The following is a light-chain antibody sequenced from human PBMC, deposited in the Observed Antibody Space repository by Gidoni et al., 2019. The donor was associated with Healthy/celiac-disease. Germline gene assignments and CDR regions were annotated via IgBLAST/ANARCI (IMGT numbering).Light chain of an antibody. J-gene: IGKJ1*01. CDR2: AAA. V-gene: IGKV1-39*01. CDR1: QNISSY. Sequence: IQLPQSPSSLSASVGDRVTITCRARQNISSYLNWYQQKPGKDPKILINAAASLQSGVPSRFSGSGAGTEFTLTISSLQHEEFVTYYCQQSYSTPPVTFGQGTKVEIK. CDR3: QQSYSTPPVT.